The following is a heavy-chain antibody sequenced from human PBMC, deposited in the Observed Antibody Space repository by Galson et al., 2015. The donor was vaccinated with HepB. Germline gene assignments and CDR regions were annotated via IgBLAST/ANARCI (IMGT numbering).Heavy chain of an antibody. CDR3: ARDAYYYGSGSEGWFDP. V-gene: IGHV3-21*01. CDR1: GFTFSSYS. J-gene: IGHJ5*02. Sequence: SLRLSCAASGFTFSSYSMNWVRQAPGKGLEWVSSISSSSSYIYYADSVKGRFTISRDNAKNSLYLQMNGLRAEDTAVYYCARDAYYYGSGSEGWFDPWGQGTLVTVSS. CDR2: ISSSSSYI. D-gene: IGHD3-10*01.